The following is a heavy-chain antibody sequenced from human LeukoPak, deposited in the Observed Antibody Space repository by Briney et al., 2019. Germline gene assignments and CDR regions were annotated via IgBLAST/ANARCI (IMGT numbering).Heavy chain of an antibody. CDR2: INSDGSST. Sequence: GGSLRLSCAASGFTFSSYWMHWVRQVPGKGLVWVSRINSDGSSTSYADSVKGRFTISRDNAKNTLYVQMNSLRAEDTAVYYCSTGSGHAFDIWGRGTMVTVPS. CDR1: GFTFSSYW. CDR3: STGSGHAFDI. V-gene: IGHV3-74*01. D-gene: IGHD3-10*01. J-gene: IGHJ3*02.